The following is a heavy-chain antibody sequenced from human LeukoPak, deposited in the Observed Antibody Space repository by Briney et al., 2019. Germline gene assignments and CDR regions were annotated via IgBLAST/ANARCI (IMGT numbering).Heavy chain of an antibody. CDR2: IYYSGST. CDR3: ARHAGGIAATGTRPFDY. CDR1: GDSIASGTYP. V-gene: IGHV4-39*01. Sequence: SETLSLTCTVSGDSIASGTYPWGWIRQPPGKGLEWIGSIYYSGSTYYNPSLKSRVTISVDTSKNQFPLKLSSVTAADTAVYYCARHAGGIAATGTRPFDYWGQGTLVTVSS. J-gene: IGHJ4*02. D-gene: IGHD6-13*01.